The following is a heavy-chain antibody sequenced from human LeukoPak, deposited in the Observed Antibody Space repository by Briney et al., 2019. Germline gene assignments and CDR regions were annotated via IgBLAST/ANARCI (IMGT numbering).Heavy chain of an antibody. CDR3: ARDEPRGAAQVY. CDR2: IIPIFGTA. D-gene: IGHD6-6*01. V-gene: IGHV1-69*13. Sequence: GASVKVSCKASGGTFSSYAISWVRQAPGQGLEWMGGIIPIFGTANYAQKFRGRVTITADESTSTAYMELGSLRSEDTAVYYCARDEPRGAAQVYWGQGTLVTVSS. CDR1: GGTFSSYA. J-gene: IGHJ4*02.